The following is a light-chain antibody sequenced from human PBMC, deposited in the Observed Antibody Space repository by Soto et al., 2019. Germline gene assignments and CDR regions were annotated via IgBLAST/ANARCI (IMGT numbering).Light chain of an antibody. Sequence: DIQMTQSPSTLSASVGDRVTISCRASESINNWLAWYQQQPGKAPKLLIYKASNLETGVPSRFSGSGSGTEFTLTISSLQPDDFATYCCQQYSSWATFGQGTKLEIK. CDR1: ESINNW. CDR2: KAS. CDR3: QQYSSWAT. V-gene: IGKV1-5*03. J-gene: IGKJ2*01.